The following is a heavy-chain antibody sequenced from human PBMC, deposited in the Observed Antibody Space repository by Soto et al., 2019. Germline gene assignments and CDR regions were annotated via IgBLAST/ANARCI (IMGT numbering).Heavy chain of an antibody. CDR1: GYTFTSYY. V-gene: IGHV1-46*03. D-gene: IGHD2-15*01. J-gene: IGHJ4*02. CDR2: INPSGGST. CDR3: ARDRTGLLTSYYFDY. Sequence: ASVKVSCKASGYTFTSYYMHWVRQAPGQGLEWMGIINPSGGSTSYAQKFQGRVTMTRDTSTSTVYMELSSLRSEDTAVYYCARDRTGLLTSYYFDYWGQGTLVTVSS.